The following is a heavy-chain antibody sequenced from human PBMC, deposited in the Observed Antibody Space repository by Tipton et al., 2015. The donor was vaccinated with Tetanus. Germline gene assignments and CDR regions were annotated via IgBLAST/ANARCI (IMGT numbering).Heavy chain of an antibody. V-gene: IGHV3-21*06. Sequence: SLRLSCAAPGFTFSSHRINWVRQAPGKGLEWVSSISSTSTYIDYADSVKGRFTISRDNAKNSLYLQMNSLRAEDTAVYYCSTGTTLDYWGLGTRVTVSS. CDR2: ISSTSTYI. D-gene: IGHD1-7*01. J-gene: IGHJ4*02. CDR1: GFTFSSHR. CDR3: STGTTLDY.